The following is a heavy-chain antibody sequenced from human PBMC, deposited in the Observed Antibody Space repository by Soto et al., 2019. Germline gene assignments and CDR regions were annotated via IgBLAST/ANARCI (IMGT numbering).Heavy chain of an antibody. J-gene: IGHJ5*02. Sequence: PSETLSLTCAVYGGFLSESYWTWIRQPPGKGLEWIGEINHVGGTNYNPSLKSRVTMSVDTSQNQFSLRLISVTAADTAMYFCVRIRYQLPSSVLWLDPWGQGTQVTSPQ. CDR1: GGFLSESY. CDR2: INHVGGT. V-gene: IGHV4-34*01. D-gene: IGHD3-16*01. CDR3: VRIRYQLPSSVLWLDP.